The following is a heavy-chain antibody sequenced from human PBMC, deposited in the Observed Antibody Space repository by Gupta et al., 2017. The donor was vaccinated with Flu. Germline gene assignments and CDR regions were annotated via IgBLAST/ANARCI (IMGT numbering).Heavy chain of an antibody. CDR3: ANRDHAGSYDYSAAINI. J-gene: IGHJ3*02. CDR1: GYTLSKLS. D-gene: IGHD2-15*01. Sequence: QVQLVQSGAEVRKPGASVKVSCKVSGYTLSKLSIHWVRQAPGGGLEWLGGFDPEEGDSISSQRFQGIIAMTEDTSTDTAYMALSSLTSDVPDAYYCANRDHAGSYDYSAAINIWGHGTIVTVSS. CDR2: FDPEEGDS. V-gene: IGHV1-24*01.